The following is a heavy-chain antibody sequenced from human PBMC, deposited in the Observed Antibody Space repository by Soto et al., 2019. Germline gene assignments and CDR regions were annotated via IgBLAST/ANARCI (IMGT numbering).Heavy chain of an antibody. Sequence: PSETLSLTCTVSGGSISGSYWSWIRQTPGKVLEWVGYIHYSGSTNYNPSLKSRVTMSVDAATNQFSLQLSSVTAADTAVYFCTKHRGTDAGRYSVDYGGQGALLTVSS. D-gene: IGHD3-9*01. V-gene: IGHV4-59*01. CDR1: GGSISGSY. CDR3: TKHRGTDAGRYSVDY. CDR2: IHYSGST. J-gene: IGHJ4*02.